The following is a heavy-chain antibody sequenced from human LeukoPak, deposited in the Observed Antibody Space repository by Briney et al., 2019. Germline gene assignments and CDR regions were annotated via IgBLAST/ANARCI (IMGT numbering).Heavy chain of an antibody. J-gene: IGHJ4*02. V-gene: IGHV3-21*01. CDR3: ARQGQQLAPLDF. CDR1: GFSFSGYV. CDR2: ITAGSNFI. Sequence: PGGSLRLSCAGAGFSFSGYVMHWVRQGPGKGLQWVASITAGSNFIDYADSVKGRFTISRDNRRNSLFLQMNTLRADDMGVYYCARQGQQLAPLDFWGQGTLVTVSS. D-gene: IGHD6-13*01.